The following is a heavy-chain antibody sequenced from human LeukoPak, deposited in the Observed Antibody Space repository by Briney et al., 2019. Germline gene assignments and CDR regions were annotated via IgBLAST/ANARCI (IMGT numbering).Heavy chain of an antibody. CDR3: ARDYKYAFDN. CDR2: IGISSSNT. D-gene: IGHD5-24*01. V-gene: IGHV3-48*01. CDR1: GFRFSDYS. Sequence: GGSLRLSCPASGFRFSDYSMNSARHAPGEGLEWLSYIGISSSNTNYADSVKGRFTISGDKAKNSLYLQMDSLRVEDTAVYYCARDYKYAFDNWGQGTLVTVFS. J-gene: IGHJ4*02.